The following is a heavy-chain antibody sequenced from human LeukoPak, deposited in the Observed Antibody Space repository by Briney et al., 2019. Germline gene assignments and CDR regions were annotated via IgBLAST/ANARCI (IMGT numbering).Heavy chain of an antibody. CDR1: GFTFSSYA. V-gene: IGHV3-23*01. Sequence: PGGSLRLSCADSGFTFSSYAMSWVRQAPGKGLEWVSTISGSGGSTYYADSVKGRFTISRDNSKNTLYVQMNSLRAEGTAVYYCAKGIGELYVYYFDYWGQGTLVSVSS. D-gene: IGHD3-10*01. CDR3: AKGIGELYVYYFDY. CDR2: ISGSGGST. J-gene: IGHJ4*02.